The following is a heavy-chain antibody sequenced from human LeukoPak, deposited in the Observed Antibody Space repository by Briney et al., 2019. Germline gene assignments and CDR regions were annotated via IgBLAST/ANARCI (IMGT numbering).Heavy chain of an antibody. CDR1: GGSFSGYY. D-gene: IGHD2-15*01. J-gene: IGHJ5*02. V-gene: IGHV4-34*01. CDR3: ARALGYCSGGSCTRGYNWFDP. Sequence: PSETLSLTCAVYGGSFSGYYWSWIRQPPGKGLEWIGEINHSGSTNYSPSLKSRVTISVDTSKNQFSLKLSFVTTADTAVYYCARALGYCSGGSCTRGYNWFDPWGQGTLVTVSS. CDR2: INHSGST.